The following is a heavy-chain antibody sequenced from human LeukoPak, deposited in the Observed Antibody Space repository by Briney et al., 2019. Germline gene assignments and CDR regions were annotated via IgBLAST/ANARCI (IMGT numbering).Heavy chain of an antibody. V-gene: IGHV1-2*04. CDR1: GYTFTGYY. CDR3: ARDRSSSWFNWFDP. CDR2: INPNSGGT. Sequence: RASVKVSCKASGYTFTGYYMHWVRQAPGQGLEWMGWINPNSGGTNYAQKFQGWVTMTRDTSISTAYMELSRLRSDDTAVYYCARDRSSSWFNWFDPWGQGTLVTVSS. J-gene: IGHJ5*02. D-gene: IGHD6-13*01.